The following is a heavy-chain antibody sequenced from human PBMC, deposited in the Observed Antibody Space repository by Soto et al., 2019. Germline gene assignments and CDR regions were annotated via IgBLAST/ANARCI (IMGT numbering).Heavy chain of an antibody. D-gene: IGHD3-10*01. Sequence: VQLQESGPGLVKPSETLSLTCTGSGGSITRYYWSWIRQPPGKGLEWIGYIHNSGSTSYNPSLQSRVTISADVSKNQFSLDLRSVTAADTAVYYCARRWSGTDYWGHGTLVTVSS. V-gene: IGHV4-59*01. CDR2: IHNSGST. CDR3: ARRWSGTDY. J-gene: IGHJ4*01. CDR1: GGSITRYY.